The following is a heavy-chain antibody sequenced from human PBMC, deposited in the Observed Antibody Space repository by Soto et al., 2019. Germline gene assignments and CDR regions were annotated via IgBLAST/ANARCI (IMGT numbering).Heavy chain of an antibody. J-gene: IGHJ3*02. CDR3: AKVSVDNWNDGDAFEI. CDR2: ISGSGRTT. V-gene: IGHV3-23*01. D-gene: IGHD1-20*01. CDR1: GFDFSSDS. Sequence: EDQLLQSGGGLVRPGGSMRLSCAASGFDFSSDSLTWVRQAPGNGLQWIAFISGSGRTTYYADPVKGRFIISRENSNNTLYLQMNSLRSDDTAVYFCAKVSVDNWNDGDAFEIWGQGTLVSVS.